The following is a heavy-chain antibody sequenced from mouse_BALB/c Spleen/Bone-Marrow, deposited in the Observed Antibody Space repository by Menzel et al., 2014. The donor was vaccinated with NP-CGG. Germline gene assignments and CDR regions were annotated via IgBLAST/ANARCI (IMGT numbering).Heavy chain of an antibody. CDR2: INPSNDTP. D-gene: IGHD1-2*01. CDR1: GYTFTNYF. J-gene: IGHJ1*01. V-gene: IGHV1S81*02. Sequence: VQLQESGAELVKPGASVKLSCRGSGYTFTNYFVYWVKQRPGQGLEWIGEINPSNDTPNFNEKFKSKATLTVDKSSSTAYMQLSSLTSEDSAVYYCTRSGYYGYGWYFDVWGAGTTVTVSS. CDR3: TRSGYYGYGWYFDV.